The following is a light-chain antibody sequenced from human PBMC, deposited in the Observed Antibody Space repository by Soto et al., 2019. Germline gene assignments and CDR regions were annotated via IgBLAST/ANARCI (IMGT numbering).Light chain of an antibody. J-gene: IGLJ1*01. V-gene: IGLV1-44*01. CDR2: SYD. CDR3: AAWDARLDGYV. Sequence: QSVLTQPPSASGTPGQRVTISCSTSSSNLGDNTVNWYQHVPGTAPKLLIYSYDQRPSGVPDRFSGSKSGTSASLAISGLQSEYEANYYCAAWDARLDGYVFGTGTKVPVL. CDR1: SSNLGDNT.